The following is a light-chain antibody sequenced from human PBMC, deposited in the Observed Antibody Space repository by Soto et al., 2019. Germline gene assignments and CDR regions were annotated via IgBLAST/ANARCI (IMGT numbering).Light chain of an antibody. CDR3: SSYTSSSTFNVV. Sequence: QSALTQPASVSGSPGQSITISCTGTSSDVGGYNYVSWYQQHPGKAPKLMIYDVSNRPSGVSNRFSGSKSGNTAPLTISGLQAEDEADYYCSSYTSSSTFNVVFGGGTKLTVL. CDR2: DVS. CDR1: SSDVGGYNY. V-gene: IGLV2-14*01. J-gene: IGLJ2*01.